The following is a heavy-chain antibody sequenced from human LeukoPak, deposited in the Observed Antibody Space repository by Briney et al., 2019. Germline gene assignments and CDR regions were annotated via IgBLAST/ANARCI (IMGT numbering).Heavy chain of an antibody. Sequence: LGESLKISCKAYGYSFFSNYWIAWVRQMPGKGLEWMGILYPGDSDSRYSPSFQGQVTISADRSISTAYLHWSSLKVSDTAMYYCARASRDGYYQNFDYWGQGTLVTVSS. V-gene: IGHV5-51*01. J-gene: IGHJ4*02. D-gene: IGHD5-24*01. CDR2: LYPGDSDS. CDR3: ARASRDGYYQNFDY. CDR1: GYSFFSNYW.